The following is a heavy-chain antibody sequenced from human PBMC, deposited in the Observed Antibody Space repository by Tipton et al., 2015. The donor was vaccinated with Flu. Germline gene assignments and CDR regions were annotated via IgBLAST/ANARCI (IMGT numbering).Heavy chain of an antibody. J-gene: IGHJ4*02. CDR2: VYSGGNS. Sequence: TLSLTCKVSGGHISTYYWSWIRQPPGKGLEWIGGVYSGGNSNYSPSVKGRVTISVDMSKNQVSLQVKSVTAADTAVYYCARDYDSWGQGTLVIVSS. V-gene: IGHV4-59*01. CDR3: ARDYDS. CDR1: GGHISTYY.